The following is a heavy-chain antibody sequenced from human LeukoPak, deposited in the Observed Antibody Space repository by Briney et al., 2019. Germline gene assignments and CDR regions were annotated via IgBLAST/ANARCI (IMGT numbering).Heavy chain of an antibody. J-gene: IGHJ4*02. D-gene: IGHD1-14*01. CDR3: ARGQPGDFDY. CDR1: GDPIISAYY. Sequence: PSETLSLTCSVSGDPIISAYYWTWIRQPPEKGLEWIGNIFHSGSTYYNPSLRSRVIISLDTSKNQFSLKLSSVTAADTAVYYCARGQPGDFDYWGQGTLVTVSS. V-gene: IGHV4-38-2*02. CDR2: IFHSGST.